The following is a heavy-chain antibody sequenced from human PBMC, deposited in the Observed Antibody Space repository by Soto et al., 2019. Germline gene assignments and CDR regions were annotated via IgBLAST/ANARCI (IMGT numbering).Heavy chain of an antibody. J-gene: IGHJ6*02. CDR2: IIPILGIA. D-gene: IGHD4-17*01. CDR1: GGTFSSYT. V-gene: IGHV1-69*02. Sequence: SVKVSCKASGGTFSSYTISWVRQAPGQGLEWMGRIIPILGIANYAQKFQGRVTITADKSTSTAYMELSSLRSEGTAVYYCARGAQLRWSLGYYYGMDVWGQGTTVTVSS. CDR3: ARGAQLRWSLGYYYGMDV.